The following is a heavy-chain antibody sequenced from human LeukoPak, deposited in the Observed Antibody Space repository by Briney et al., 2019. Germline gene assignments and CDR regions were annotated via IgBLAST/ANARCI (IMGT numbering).Heavy chain of an antibody. J-gene: IGHJ4*02. CDR2: IWYDGSNK. CDR1: GFAFSSYG. D-gene: IGHD3-22*01. CDR3: ARNGYDYDDHYLDY. Sequence: PGGSLRLSCAASGFAFSSYGMHWVRQAPGKGLEWVAVIWYDGSNKYYADSVKGRFTISRDNSKNTLYLQMNSLRAEDTAVYYCARNGYDYDDHYLDYWGQGTLVTVSS. V-gene: IGHV3-33*01.